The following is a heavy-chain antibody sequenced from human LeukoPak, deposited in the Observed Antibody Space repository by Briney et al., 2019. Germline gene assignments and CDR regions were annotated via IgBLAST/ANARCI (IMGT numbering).Heavy chain of an antibody. Sequence: SETLSLTCTVSGGSVSSGSYYWSWIRQPPGKGLEWIGYIYYSGSTNYNPSLKSRVTISVDTSKNQFSLKLSSVTAADTAVYYCARVKTVVVPAAEKYYFDYWGQGTLVTVSS. CDR3: ARVKTVVVPAAEKYYFDY. D-gene: IGHD2-2*01. V-gene: IGHV4-61*01. CDR2: IYYSGST. CDR1: GGSVSSGSYY. J-gene: IGHJ4*02.